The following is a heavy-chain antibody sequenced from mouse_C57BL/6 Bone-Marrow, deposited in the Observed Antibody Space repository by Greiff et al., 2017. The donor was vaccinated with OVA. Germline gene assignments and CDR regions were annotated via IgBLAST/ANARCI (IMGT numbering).Heavy chain of an antibody. J-gene: IGHJ3*01. Sequence: QVQLQQPGAELVKPGASVKLSCKASGYTFTSYWMHWVKQRPGRGLEWIGRIDPNSGGTKYNEKFKSKATLTVDKPSSTAYMQLSSLTSEDSAVYCCAREDYYGSSPEFAYWGQGTLVTVSA. CDR1: GYTFTSYW. D-gene: IGHD1-1*01. CDR3: AREDYYGSSPEFAY. CDR2: IDPNSGGT. V-gene: IGHV1-72*01.